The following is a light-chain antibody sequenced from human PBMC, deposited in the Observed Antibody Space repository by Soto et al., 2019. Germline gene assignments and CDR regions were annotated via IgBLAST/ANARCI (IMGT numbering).Light chain of an antibody. CDR3: QQYNNWPPWT. J-gene: IGKJ1*01. Sequence: EIVMTQSPATLSVSPGERATLSCRASQSVSNNLAWYQQKAVQAPRLLIYGASTRATGIPARFSGSGSGTDFTLTISSLQSEDFAVYYCQQYNNWPPWTFGQGTKVAIK. V-gene: IGKV3-15*01. CDR2: GAS. CDR1: QSVSNN.